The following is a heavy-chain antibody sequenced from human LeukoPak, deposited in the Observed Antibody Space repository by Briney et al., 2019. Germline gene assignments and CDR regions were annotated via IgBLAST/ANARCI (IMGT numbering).Heavy chain of an antibody. V-gene: IGHV3-23*01. J-gene: IGHJ4*02. D-gene: IGHD3-16*02. CDR3: ARSLSSRFSDPRRPYYFDS. Sequence: PGGSLRLSCAASGFTLSDYHMSWIRQAPGKGLQWVSGISSSGGSTYYVDSVKGRFTISTDNSKNTLYLQMNSLRAEDTAVYYCARSLSSRFSDPRRPYYFDSWGQGTLVTVSS. CDR1: GFTLSDYH. CDR2: ISSSGGST.